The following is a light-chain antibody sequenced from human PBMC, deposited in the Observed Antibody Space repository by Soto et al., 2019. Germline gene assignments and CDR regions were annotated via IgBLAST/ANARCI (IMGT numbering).Light chain of an antibody. Sequence: EIVLTQSPDTLSLSPGDRATFSCRASQSFTKYSVSWYQHKTGQAPRLLIFDASTRASGVPDRFSGSGSGAYFSLTISRLEPEEFGVYYCHQSVGLPVTFGPGTRLEI. CDR3: HQSVGLPVT. V-gene: IGKV3-20*01. CDR2: DAS. CDR1: QSFTKYS. J-gene: IGKJ2*01.